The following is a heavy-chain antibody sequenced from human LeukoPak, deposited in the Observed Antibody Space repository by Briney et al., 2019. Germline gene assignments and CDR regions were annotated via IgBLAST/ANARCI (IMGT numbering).Heavy chain of an antibody. V-gene: IGHV4-59*01. J-gene: IGHJ4*02. Sequence: SETLSLTFNVSGGSLHSYYRSWIRQSPGKGLEWIGHIYSSGSTNYNPSLKSRVTISVDTSKNQFSLKLSSVTAADTALYYCARNYDNSGYTAFGYWGRGTLVTVSS. CDR3: ARNYDNSGYTAFGY. CDR2: IYSSGST. D-gene: IGHD3-22*01. CDR1: GGSLHSYY.